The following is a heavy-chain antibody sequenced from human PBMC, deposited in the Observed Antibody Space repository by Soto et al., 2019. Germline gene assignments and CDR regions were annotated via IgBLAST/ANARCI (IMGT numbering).Heavy chain of an antibody. D-gene: IGHD3-10*01. V-gene: IGHV4-31*03. CDR2: IYYSGST. CDR1: GGSISSGGYY. J-gene: IGHJ4*02. Sequence: SETLSLTCTVSGGSISSGGYYWSWIRQHPGKGLEWIGYIYYSGSTYYNPSLKSRVTISVDTSKNQFSLKLSSVTAADTAVYYCARGERITMVRGVISNFDYWGQGTLVTVSS. CDR3: ARGERITMVRGVISNFDY.